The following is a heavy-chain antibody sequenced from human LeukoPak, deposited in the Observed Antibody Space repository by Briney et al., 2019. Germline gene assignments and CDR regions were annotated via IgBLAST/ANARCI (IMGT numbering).Heavy chain of an antibody. Sequence: SETLSLTCTVSGGSISGYYWSWIRQPAGKGLEWVGYISYSGSTNYNPSLKSRVTISVDTSKNQFSLKLSSVTAADTAIYYCARDGRAGSLFAYWGQGTPVTVSS. D-gene: IGHD6-19*01. J-gene: IGHJ4*02. CDR1: GGSISGYY. V-gene: IGHV4-59*01. CDR2: ISYSGST. CDR3: ARDGRAGSLFAY.